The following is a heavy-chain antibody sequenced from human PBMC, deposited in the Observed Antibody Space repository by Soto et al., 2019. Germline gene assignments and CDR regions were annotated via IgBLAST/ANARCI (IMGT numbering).Heavy chain of an antibody. V-gene: IGHV3-9*01. CDR2: ISWNSGDI. CDR3: AKGNYAYYYYYMDV. CDR1: GSTFDDYA. D-gene: IGHD4-17*01. Sequence: EVQLVESGGGLVQPGRSLRLSCAATGSTFDDYAMHWVRQAPGKGLEWVSSISWNSGDIGYADSVKGRFTISRDNAKNSLHLQMNSLRAEDTALYYCAKGNYAYYYYYMDVWGKGTTVTVSS. J-gene: IGHJ6*03.